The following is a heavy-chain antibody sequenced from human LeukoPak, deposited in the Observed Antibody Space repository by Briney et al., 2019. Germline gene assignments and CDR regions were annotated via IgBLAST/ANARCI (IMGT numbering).Heavy chain of an antibody. V-gene: IGHV1-69*13. D-gene: IGHD3-3*01. CDR2: IIPIFGTA. J-gene: IGHJ5*02. CDR1: GGTFSSYA. CDR3: ARKGYDFWSGYYTGIGFWCDP. Sequence: SVKVSCKASGGTFSSYAISWVRQAPGQGLEWMGGIIPIFGTANYAQKFQGRVTITADESTSTAYMELSSLRSEDTAVYYCARKGYDFWSGYYTGIGFWCDPWGQGTLVTVSS.